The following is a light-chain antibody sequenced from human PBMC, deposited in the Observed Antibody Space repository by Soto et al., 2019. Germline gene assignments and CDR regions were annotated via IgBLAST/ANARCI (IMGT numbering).Light chain of an antibody. CDR3: SSYTTSSSFVL. Sequence: QSALTQPASVSGSPGQSITISCTGTSDDVGGYNYVSWYQQHPGKAPKLMIYDVSNRPSGVSNRFSGSKSANTASLTISGLQAEDEADYYCSSYTTSSSFVLFGGGTKVTVL. CDR2: DVS. J-gene: IGLJ2*01. V-gene: IGLV2-14*01. CDR1: SDDVGGYNY.